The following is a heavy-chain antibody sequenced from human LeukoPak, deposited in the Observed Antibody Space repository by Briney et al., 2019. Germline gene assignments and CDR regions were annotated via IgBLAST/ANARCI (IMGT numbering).Heavy chain of an antibody. Sequence: GGSLRLSCAASGFTFSSYSMHWVRQAPGKGLEWVSSISSSSSYIYYADSVKGRFTISRDNAKNSLYLQMNSLRAEDTAVYYCARGFEWELLRRGYYFDYWGQGTLVTVSS. CDR3: ARGFEWELLRRGYYFDY. J-gene: IGHJ4*02. V-gene: IGHV3-21*01. D-gene: IGHD1-26*01. CDR2: ISSSSSYI. CDR1: GFTFSSYS.